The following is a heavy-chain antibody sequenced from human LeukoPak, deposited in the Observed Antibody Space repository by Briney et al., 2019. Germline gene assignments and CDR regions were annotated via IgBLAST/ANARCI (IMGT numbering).Heavy chain of an antibody. D-gene: IGHD5-18*01. CDR2: ISPYNGNT. V-gene: IGHV1-18*01. CDR3: AVTRGSSFTFLDD. J-gene: IGHJ4*02. Sequence: AASVKVSCKASGYSFTSYGISWVRQAPGQGLEWMGWISPYNGNTNYVQKFQGRVTMTTDTPTSTAYMELGSLRSDDTAVYFCAVTRGSSFTFLDDWDQGTLVTVSS. CDR1: GYSFTSYG.